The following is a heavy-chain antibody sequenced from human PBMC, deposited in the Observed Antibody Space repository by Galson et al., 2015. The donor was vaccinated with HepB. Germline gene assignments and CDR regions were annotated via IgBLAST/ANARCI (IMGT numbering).Heavy chain of an antibody. Sequence: CKASGYTFTSYGISWVRQAPGQGLEWMGWISAYNGNTNYAQKLQGRVTMTTDTSTSTAYMELRSLRSDDTAVYYCARDTAGSAYYYDSSGYYGAFDIWGQGTMVTVSS. CDR3: ARDTAGSAYYYDSSGYYGAFDI. CDR1: GYTFTSYG. V-gene: IGHV1-18*01. D-gene: IGHD3-22*01. CDR2: ISAYNGNT. J-gene: IGHJ3*02.